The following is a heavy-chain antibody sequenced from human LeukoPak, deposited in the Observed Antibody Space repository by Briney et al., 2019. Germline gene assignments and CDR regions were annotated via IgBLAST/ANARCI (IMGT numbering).Heavy chain of an antibody. V-gene: IGHV3-48*03. J-gene: IGHJ4*02. CDR3: ARGRYSSSWYIFEY. Sequence: GGSLRLSCAASGFTFSSYEMNWVRQAPGKGLQWVSYISSSGSTIYYADSVKGRFTISRDNAKNSLYLQMNSLRAEDTALYYCARGRYSSSWYIFEYWGQGALVTVSS. CDR2: ISSSGSTI. CDR1: GFTFSSYE. D-gene: IGHD6-13*01.